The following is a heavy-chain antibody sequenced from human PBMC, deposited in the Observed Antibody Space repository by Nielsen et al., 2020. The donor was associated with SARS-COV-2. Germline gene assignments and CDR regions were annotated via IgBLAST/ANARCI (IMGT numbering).Heavy chain of an antibody. CDR1: GFTVSSNF. Sequence: GESLKISCAASGFTVSSNFMSWVRQAPGKGLEWVSVVYNTGNTYYADSVKGRFTISRDNSKNTLYLQMNSLRAEDTAVYYCARSSSTSADFWSGYPDAFDIWGQGTMVTVSS. V-gene: IGHV3-66*01. D-gene: IGHD3-3*01. J-gene: IGHJ3*02. CDR2: VYNTGNT. CDR3: ARSSSTSADFWSGYPDAFDI.